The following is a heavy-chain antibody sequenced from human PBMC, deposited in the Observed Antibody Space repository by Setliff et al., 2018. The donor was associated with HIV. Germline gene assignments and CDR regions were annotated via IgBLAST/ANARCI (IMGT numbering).Heavy chain of an antibody. CDR2: IYHTGRT. V-gene: IGHV4-39*01. CDR3: ASRIYYYDESRVLREEGFVP. CDR1: GGSIDNNKYY. J-gene: IGHJ5*02. Sequence: PSETLSLTCSVSGGSIDNNKYYWTWIRQPPGKGLEWTGSIYHTGRTYYNRSLESRLNISIDTSKNQFSLKLTSVTAADTAMYYCASRIYYYDESRVLREEGFVPWGQGTLVTVSS. D-gene: IGHD3-22*01.